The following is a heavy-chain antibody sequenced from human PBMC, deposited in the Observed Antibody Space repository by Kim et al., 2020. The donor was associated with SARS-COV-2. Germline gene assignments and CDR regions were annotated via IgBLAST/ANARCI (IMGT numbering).Heavy chain of an antibody. J-gene: IGHJ4*02. CDR3: ARVPVAAAWGVHNFDY. D-gene: IGHD6-13*01. V-gene: IGHV4-31*02. Sequence: SLKSRVTISVDTSKNQFSLKLSSVTAADTAVYYCARVPVAAAWGVHNFDYWGQGTLVTVSS.